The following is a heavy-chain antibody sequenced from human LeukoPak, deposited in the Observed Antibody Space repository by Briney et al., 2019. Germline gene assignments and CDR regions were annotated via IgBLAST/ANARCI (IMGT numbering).Heavy chain of an antibody. D-gene: IGHD6-13*01. CDR2: ISGSGGNT. CDR3: AKVSWANYFDY. J-gene: IGHJ4*02. Sequence: GGSLRLSCAASGFTFSSYAMSWLRQAPGKGLEWVSTISGSGGNTYHADSVRGRFTLSRDNSKNTLYLQMNSLRAEDTAIYYCAKVSWANYFDYWGQGTLVTVSS. V-gene: IGHV3-23*01. CDR1: GFTFSSYA.